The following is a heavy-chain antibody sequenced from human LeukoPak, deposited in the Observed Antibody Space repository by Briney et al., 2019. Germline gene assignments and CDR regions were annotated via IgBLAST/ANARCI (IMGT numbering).Heavy chain of an antibody. V-gene: IGHV3-7*02. D-gene: IGHD5-12*01. CDR2: IKRDGSEK. CDR1: GFTFSNDW. J-gene: IGHJ4*02. Sequence: GGSLRLSCAASGFTFSNDWMGWARQAPGKGLEWVANIKRDGSEKKYVDSVKGRFTISRDNTKNSLYLQMNSLRDDDTAVYYCARRLENSGFDYAFDFWGQGTLVTVSS. CDR3: ARRLENSGFDYAFDF.